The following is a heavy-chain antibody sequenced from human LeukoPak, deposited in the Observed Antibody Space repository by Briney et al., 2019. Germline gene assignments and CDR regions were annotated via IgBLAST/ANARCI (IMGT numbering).Heavy chain of an antibody. D-gene: IGHD6-19*01. J-gene: IGHJ3*02. CDR1: GSPFSTYW. Sequence: GGSLRLSCAASGSPFSTYWMTWVRQAPGKGLEWVANIKQDGSEKYYVDSVKGRFTISRDNAKNSLYLQMNSLRAEDTAVYYCAREGYSSGWYGRAFDIWGQGTMVTVSS. V-gene: IGHV3-7*01. CDR3: AREGYSSGWYGRAFDI. CDR2: IKQDGSEK.